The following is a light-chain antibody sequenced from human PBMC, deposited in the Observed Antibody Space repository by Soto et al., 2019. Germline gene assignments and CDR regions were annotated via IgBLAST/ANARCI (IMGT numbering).Light chain of an antibody. CDR2: DVS. Sequence: QSALTQPASVSGSPGQSITISCTGTSSDVGTYNYVSRYQQHPGKAPKLMIYDVSNRPSGVSDRFSGSKSGNTASLTISGLQAEDEADYYCSSYTGSSTSVVFGGGTKLTVL. CDR3: SSYTGSSTSVV. V-gene: IGLV2-14*01. CDR1: SSDVGTYNY. J-gene: IGLJ2*01.